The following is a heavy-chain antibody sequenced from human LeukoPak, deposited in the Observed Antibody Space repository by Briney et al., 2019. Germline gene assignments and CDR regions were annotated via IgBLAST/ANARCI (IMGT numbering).Heavy chain of an antibody. V-gene: IGHV4-61*02. CDR3: ARRTAMATTYYFDY. D-gene: IGHD5-24*01. J-gene: IGHJ4*02. Sequence: SETLSLTCTVSGGSISSGSYYWSWIRQPAGKGLEWIGRIYTSGSTNYNPSLKSRVTISVDTSKNQFSLKRSSVTAADTAVYYCARRTAMATTYYFDYWGQGTLVTVSS. CDR2: IYTSGST. CDR1: GGSISSGSYY.